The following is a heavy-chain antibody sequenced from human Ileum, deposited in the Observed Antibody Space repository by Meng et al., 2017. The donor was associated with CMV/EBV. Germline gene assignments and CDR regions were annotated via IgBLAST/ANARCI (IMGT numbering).Heavy chain of an antibody. CDR2: IYHSGST. Sequence: SETLSLTCTVSGYSISSGYYWGWIRQPPGKGLEWIGSIYHSGSTYYNPSLKSQVTISVDTSKNQFSLKLSSVTAADTAVYYCARGPQVQYDYWGQGTLVTISS. J-gene: IGHJ4*02. D-gene: IGHD3-10*01. V-gene: IGHV4-38-2*02. CDR3: ARGPQVQYDY. CDR1: GYSISSGYY.